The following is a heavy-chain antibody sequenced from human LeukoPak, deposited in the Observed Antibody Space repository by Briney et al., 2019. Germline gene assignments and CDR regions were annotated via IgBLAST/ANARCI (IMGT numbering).Heavy chain of an antibody. D-gene: IGHD2-2*01. V-gene: IGHV3-23*01. Sequence: GGSLRLSCAASGFRFTDYSMSWVRQAPGKGLEWVAGLGRSGEYKYYADSVKGRFTISRDNSKDTVSLQMNSLRAENSAIYFCVKDRPCETCMPMDAWGQGTTVTVSS. J-gene: IGHJ6*02. CDR3: VKDRPCETCMPMDA. CDR1: GFRFTDYS. CDR2: LGRSGEYK.